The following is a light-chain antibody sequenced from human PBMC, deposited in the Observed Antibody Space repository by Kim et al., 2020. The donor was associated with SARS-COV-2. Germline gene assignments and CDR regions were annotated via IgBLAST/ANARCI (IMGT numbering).Light chain of an antibody. CDR3: QQFYSAPLT. J-gene: IGKJ4*01. Sequence: DIVMTQSPDSLAVSLGERATINCKSSQSVLYNSNNKNYLAWYQQKSGQPPKLLIYWASTRESGVPDRFSGSGSGTDFTLTISILQAEDVAVYYCQQFYSAPLTFGGGTKVAIK. CDR2: WAS. V-gene: IGKV4-1*01. CDR1: QSVLYNSNNKNY.